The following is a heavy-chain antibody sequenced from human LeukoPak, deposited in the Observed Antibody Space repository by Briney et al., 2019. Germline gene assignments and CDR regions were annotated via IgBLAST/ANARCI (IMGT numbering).Heavy chain of an antibody. CDR2: IYYSGST. CDR1: GGSISSSSYY. V-gene: IGHV4-39*07. J-gene: IGHJ3*02. CDR3: ARGIVGATRGDDAFDI. D-gene: IGHD1-26*01. Sequence: SETLSLTCTVSGGSISSSSYYWGWIRQPPGKGLEWIGSIYYSGSTYYNPSLKSRVTISVDTSKNQFSLKLSSVTAADTAVYYCARGIVGATRGDDAFDIWGQGTMVTVSS.